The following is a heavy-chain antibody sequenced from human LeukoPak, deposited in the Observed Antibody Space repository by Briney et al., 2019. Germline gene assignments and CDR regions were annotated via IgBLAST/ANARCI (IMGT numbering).Heavy chain of an antibody. J-gene: IGHJ4*02. CDR3: ARGSTNRALDY. V-gene: IGHV4-34*01. CDR2: INHSGST. D-gene: IGHD1-14*01. Sequence: SETLSLTCAVYGGSFSGYYWSWIRQPPGKGLEWIGEINHSGSTNYNPSLKSRVTISVDTSKNQFSLKLSSMTAADTAVYYCARGSTNRALDYWGQGTQVTVSS. CDR1: GGSFSGYY.